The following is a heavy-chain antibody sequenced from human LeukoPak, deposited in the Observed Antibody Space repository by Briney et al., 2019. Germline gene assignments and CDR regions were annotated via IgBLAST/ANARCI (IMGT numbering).Heavy chain of an antibody. CDR2: INHSGST. CDR1: GGSFSGYY. CDR3: ARGLITMIVS. Sequence: RSSETLSLTCAVYGGSFSGYYWSWIRQPPGKGLEWIGEINHSGSTNYNPSLKSRVTISVDTSKNQFSLRLSSVTAADTAVYYCARGLITMIVSWGQGTLVTVSS. D-gene: IGHD3-22*01. V-gene: IGHV4-34*01. J-gene: IGHJ5*02.